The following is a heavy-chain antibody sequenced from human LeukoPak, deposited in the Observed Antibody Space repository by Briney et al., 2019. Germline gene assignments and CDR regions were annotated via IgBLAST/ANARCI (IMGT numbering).Heavy chain of an antibody. J-gene: IGHJ4*02. D-gene: IGHD3-3*01. V-gene: IGHV1-8*03. CDR3: ARAKKHTTIFGVVITYYFXX. CDR1: GYTFTSYD. Sequence: ASVKVSCKASGYTFTSYDINWVRQATGQGLEWMGWMNPNSGNTGYAQKFQGRVTIARNTSISTAYMELSSLRSEDTAVYYCARAKKHTTIFGVVITYYFXXWGQGTLVT. CDR2: MNPNSGNT.